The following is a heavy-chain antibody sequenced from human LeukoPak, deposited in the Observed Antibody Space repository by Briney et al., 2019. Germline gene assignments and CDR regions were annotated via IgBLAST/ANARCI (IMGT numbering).Heavy chain of an antibody. CDR2: ISAYNGNT. D-gene: IGHD6-19*01. Sequence: ASVKVSCKASGYTFTSYGISWVRQAPGQGLECMGWISAYNGNTNYAQKLQGRVTMTTDTSTGTAYMELRSLRSDDTAVYYCARDRYSSGTNRFDPWGQGTLVTVSS. J-gene: IGHJ5*02. CDR1: GYTFTSYG. CDR3: ARDRYSSGTNRFDP. V-gene: IGHV1-18*01.